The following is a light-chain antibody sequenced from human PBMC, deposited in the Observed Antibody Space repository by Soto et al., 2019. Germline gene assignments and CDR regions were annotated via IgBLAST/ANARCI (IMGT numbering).Light chain of an antibody. J-gene: IGKJ1*01. CDR2: DAS. V-gene: IGKV1-5*01. CDR3: QQYNSYST. Sequence: DIQMTQSPSTLSASVGDRVTITCRASQSISSWLAWYQQKPRKAPKLLIYDASSLESGVPSRFSDSGSGTEFTLTISSLQPDDFATYYCQQYNSYSTFGQGTKVDIK. CDR1: QSISSW.